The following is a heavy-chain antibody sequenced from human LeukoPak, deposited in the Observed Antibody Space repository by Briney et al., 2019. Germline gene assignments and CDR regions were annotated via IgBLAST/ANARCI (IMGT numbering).Heavy chain of an antibody. CDR3: ARQYYDFWSGYYDDGYYYGMDV. D-gene: IGHD3-3*01. CDR2: IYYSGST. J-gene: IGHJ6*02. CDR1: GGSISSYY. V-gene: IGHV4-59*13. Sequence: SETLSLTCTVSGGSISSYYWSWIRQPPGKGLEWIGDIYYSGSTNYNPSLKSRVTISVDTSKNQFSLKLSSVTAADTAVYYCARQYYDFWSGYYDDGYYYGMDVWGQGTTVTVSS.